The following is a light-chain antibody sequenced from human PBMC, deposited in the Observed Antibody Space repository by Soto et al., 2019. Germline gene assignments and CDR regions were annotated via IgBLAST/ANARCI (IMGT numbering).Light chain of an antibody. Sequence: EIVLTQSPATLSLSPGERATLSCRASQSVSSYLAWYQQKPGQAPRLLIYDASNRATGIPARFSGSGSGTDFTLTISSLEPEDFAVYYCQQRSKWRPFTFGPGTKVDIK. CDR1: QSVSSY. V-gene: IGKV3-11*01. CDR2: DAS. J-gene: IGKJ3*01. CDR3: QQRSKWRPFT.